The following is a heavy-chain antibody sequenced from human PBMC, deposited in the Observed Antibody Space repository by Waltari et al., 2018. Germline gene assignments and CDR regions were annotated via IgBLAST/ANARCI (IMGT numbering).Heavy chain of an antibody. Sequence: QVQLVQSGAAVKKPGASVKVSCKASGYTFTSYAMHWVRQAPGQRLEGMGWINAGNGNTNYSQEFQGRVTMTRDTSASTAYMELSSLRSEDMAVYYCARDPYCSSTSCLFDYWGQGTLVTVSS. D-gene: IGHD2-2*01. V-gene: IGHV1-3*03. CDR1: GYTFTSYA. CDR3: ARDPYCSSTSCLFDY. J-gene: IGHJ4*02. CDR2: INAGNGNT.